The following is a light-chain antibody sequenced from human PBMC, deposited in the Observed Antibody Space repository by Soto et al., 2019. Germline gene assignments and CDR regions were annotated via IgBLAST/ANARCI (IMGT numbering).Light chain of an antibody. J-gene: IGKJ1*01. CDR1: QSVSSN. CDR3: QQYNNWPRT. V-gene: IGKV3-15*01. Sequence: EIVMTQSPATLSVSPGERATLSCRASQSVSSNLAWYPQKPGQAPRLLIYGASTRATCIPARFSGSGSGTEFTLTISSLQSEDFAVYYCQQYNNWPRTFGQGTKVEIK. CDR2: GAS.